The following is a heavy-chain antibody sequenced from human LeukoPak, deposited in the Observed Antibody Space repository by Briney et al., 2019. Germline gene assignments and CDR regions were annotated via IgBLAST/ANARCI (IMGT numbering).Heavy chain of an antibody. D-gene: IGHD5-18*01. CDR2: IKQDGSEK. J-gene: IGHJ4*02. V-gene: IGHV3-7*01. CDR1: GFTFSIYW. CDR3: ARAYSYGDY. Sequence: AGSLRLSCAASGFTFSIYWMSWVRQAPGKGLEWVANIKQDGSEKYYMDSVRRRFTISRDNAKNSLYLQMNSLRAEDTAVYYCARAYSYGDYWGQGTLVTVSS.